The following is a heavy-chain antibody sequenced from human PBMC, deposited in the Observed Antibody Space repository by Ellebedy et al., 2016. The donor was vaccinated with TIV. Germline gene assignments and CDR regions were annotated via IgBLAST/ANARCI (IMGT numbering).Heavy chain of an antibody. CDR3: AKTFCDRTTCLPLES. V-gene: IGHV3-23*01. Sequence: PGGSLRLSCVASGFTFGRYAMAWVRQAPGRGLEWVSSVSDRGDSTDYADPVKGRFSISRDNLKKTIFLQLNSLRVEDTAVYYCAKTFCDRTTCLPLESWGQGTVVTVSS. D-gene: IGHD2-2*01. J-gene: IGHJ4*02. CDR2: VSDRGDST. CDR1: GFTFGRYA.